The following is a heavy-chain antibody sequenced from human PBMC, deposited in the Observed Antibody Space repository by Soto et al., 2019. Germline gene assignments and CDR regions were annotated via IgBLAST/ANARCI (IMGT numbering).Heavy chain of an antibody. Sequence: ASVKVACKASGYTFTSDWMHWVRQAPGESLEWIGWINAGNGNTKYSQKFQGRVTITRDTSASTAYMELSSLRSEDTAVYYCARDLYYDFWSGYSGYYYYGMDVWGQGTTVIVSS. J-gene: IGHJ6*02. V-gene: IGHV1-3*01. D-gene: IGHD3-3*01. CDR2: INAGNGNT. CDR3: ARDLYYDFWSGYSGYYYYGMDV. CDR1: GYTFTSDW.